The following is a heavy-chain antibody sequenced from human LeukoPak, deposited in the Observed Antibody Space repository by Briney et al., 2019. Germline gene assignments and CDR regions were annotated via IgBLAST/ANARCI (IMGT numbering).Heavy chain of an antibody. CDR2: ISVSGDST. J-gene: IGHJ4*02. CDR1: GFTFTTYA. V-gene: IGHV3-23*01. D-gene: IGHD3-10*01. Sequence: GGFLRLSCAASGFTFTTYAMGWVRQAPGKGLEWVSSISVSGDSTYYADSVRGRFTISRDNSKNTLYLQMNSLRAEDTAVYYCAKGRVSFDYWGQGTLVTVSS. CDR3: AKGRVSFDY.